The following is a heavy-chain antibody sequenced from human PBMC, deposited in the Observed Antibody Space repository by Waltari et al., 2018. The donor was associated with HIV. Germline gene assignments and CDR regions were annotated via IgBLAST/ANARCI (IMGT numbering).Heavy chain of an antibody. J-gene: IGHJ4*02. D-gene: IGHD3-16*01. CDR3: ARDWGY. V-gene: IGHV3-7*04. CDR2: IEQDGSDK. Sequence: EVQLVESGGGLVQPGGSLRLPCAASGFTFSSHWMSWVRQAPGKGLEWVASIEQDGSDKYYVESVKGRFTISRDNAKNSLYLQMNSLRAEDMAVYYCARDWGYWGQGTLVTVSS. CDR1: GFTFSSHW.